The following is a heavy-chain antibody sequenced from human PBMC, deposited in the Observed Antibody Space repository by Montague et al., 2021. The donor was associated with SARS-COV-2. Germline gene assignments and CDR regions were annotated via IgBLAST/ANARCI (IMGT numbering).Heavy chain of an antibody. Sequence: CAISGDSVSSSTVAWNWLRQSPSRGLEWLGRTFFRSSFYNDYALSVKSRLNIQPDSAKNQFSLQLTSVTPGDTAIYYCARQDTSGWLTFDCWGQGILVTVSS. D-gene: IGHD6-19*01. CDR1: GDSVSSSTVA. CDR3: ARQDTSGWLTFDC. CDR2: TFFRSSFYN. J-gene: IGHJ4*02. V-gene: IGHV6-1*01.